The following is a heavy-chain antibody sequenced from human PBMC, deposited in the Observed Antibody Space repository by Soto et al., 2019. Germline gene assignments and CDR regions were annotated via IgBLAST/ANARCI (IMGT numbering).Heavy chain of an antibody. CDR3: ASGISMIVVAQRDAPHPYYFDS. Sequence: PQTLSLTCAVYGGSFSGHFWSWIRQPPGKGLEWIGEINHSGSTNFNASLKSRVTISVDTSKNQFSLKVNSLTAADTAVYYCASGISMIVVAQRDAPHPYYFDSWGQGTVVTLSS. V-gene: IGHV4-34*01. D-gene: IGHD3-22*01. CDR2: INHSGST. CDR1: GGSFSGHF. J-gene: IGHJ4*02.